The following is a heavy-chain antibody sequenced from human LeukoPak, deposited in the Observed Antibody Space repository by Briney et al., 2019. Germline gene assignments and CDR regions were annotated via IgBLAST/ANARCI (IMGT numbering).Heavy chain of an antibody. CDR3: ARSYDSSGYEARLGYYYYGMDV. CDR2: ISYVGSNK. V-gene: IGHV3-30-3*01. CDR1: GFTFSSYA. Sequence: GRSLRLSCAASGFTFSSYAMHWVRQAPGKGLEWVAVISYVGSNKYYADSVKGRFTISRDNSKNTLYLQMNSLRAEDTAVYYCARSYDSSGYEARLGYYYYGMDVWGKGTTVTVSS. J-gene: IGHJ6*04. D-gene: IGHD3-22*01.